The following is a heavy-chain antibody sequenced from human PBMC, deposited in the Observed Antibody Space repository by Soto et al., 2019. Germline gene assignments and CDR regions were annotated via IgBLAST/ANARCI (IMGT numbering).Heavy chain of an antibody. D-gene: IGHD3-10*01. CDR3: ASSEITIVRGVIPQSFLDY. J-gene: IGHJ4*02. V-gene: IGHV1-69*02. CDR2: IIPILGIA. Sequence: GASVKVSCKASGGTFSSYTISWVRQAPGQGLEWMGRIIPILGIANYAQKFQGRVTITADKSTSTAYMELSSLRSEDTAVYYCASSEITIVRGVIPQSFLDYWGQGTLVTVSS. CDR1: GGTFSSYT.